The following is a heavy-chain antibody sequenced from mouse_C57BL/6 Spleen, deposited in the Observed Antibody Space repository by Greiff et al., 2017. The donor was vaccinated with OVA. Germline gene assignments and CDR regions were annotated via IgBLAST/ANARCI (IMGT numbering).Heavy chain of an antibody. J-gene: IGHJ4*01. V-gene: IGHV1-76*01. CDR1: GYTFTDYY. Sequence: QVQLQQSGAELVRPGASVKLSCTASGYTFTDYYINWVKQRPGQGLEWIARIYPGSGNTYYNEKFTGKATLTAEKSSSTAYMQLSSLTSEDSAVYFGAAYYSNYEGGAMDYWGQGTSVTVSA. D-gene: IGHD2-5*01. CDR2: IYPGSGNT. CDR3: AAYYSNYEGGAMDY.